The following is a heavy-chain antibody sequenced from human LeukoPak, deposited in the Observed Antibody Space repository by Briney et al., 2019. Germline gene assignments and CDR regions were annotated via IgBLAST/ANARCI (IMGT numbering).Heavy chain of an antibody. D-gene: IGHD6-13*01. V-gene: IGHV4-39*07. CDR2: INHSGST. J-gene: IGHJ4*02. Sequence: PSETLSFTCTVSGGSISCSSYYWSWIRQPPGKGLEWIGEINHSGSTNYNPSLKSRVTISVDTSKNQFSLKLSSVTAADTAVYYCARGGRIAEAGTGYFVFWGQGTLVTVSS. CDR1: GGSISCSSYY. CDR3: ARGGRIAEAGTGYFVF.